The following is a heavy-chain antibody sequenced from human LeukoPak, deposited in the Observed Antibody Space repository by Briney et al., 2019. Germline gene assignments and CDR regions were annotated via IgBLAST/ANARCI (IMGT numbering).Heavy chain of an antibody. Sequence: PGGSLRLSCAGTGFTFRNYGMHWVRQAPGKGLVWVSRINSDGSSTSYADSVKGRFTISRDNAKNTLYLQMNSLRAEDTAVYYCVSRLGHYWGQGTLVTVSS. CDR3: VSRLGHY. CDR1: GFTFRNYG. CDR2: INSDGSST. V-gene: IGHV3-74*01. D-gene: IGHD3-10*01. J-gene: IGHJ4*02.